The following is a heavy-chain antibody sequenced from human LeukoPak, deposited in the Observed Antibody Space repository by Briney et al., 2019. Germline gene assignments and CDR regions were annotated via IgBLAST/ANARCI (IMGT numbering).Heavy chain of an antibody. D-gene: IGHD2/OR15-2a*01. CDR2: VSTSGLST. CDR1: GSTFINYD. Sequence: GGSLRLSCAASGSTFINYDMTWVRQAPGKGLEWVSTVSTSGLSTYYTESVKGRFTISRDNSKKTLFLQMNSLKAEDTAVYFCAKHISTSPADAYDIWGQGTMVTVSS. J-gene: IGHJ3*02. V-gene: IGHV3-23*01. CDR3: AKHISTSPADAYDI.